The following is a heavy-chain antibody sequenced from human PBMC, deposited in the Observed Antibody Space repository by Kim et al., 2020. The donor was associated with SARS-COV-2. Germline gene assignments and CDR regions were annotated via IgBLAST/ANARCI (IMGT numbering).Heavy chain of an antibody. J-gene: IGHJ4*01. Sequence: THYNPSLKSRVFMSVDTSKNQFSLKLNSVTAADTAVYYCAPIYGDYSDFDYWGQGTLVTVSS. CDR2: T. D-gene: IGHD4-17*01. V-gene: IGHV4-34*01. CDR3: APIYGDYSDFDY.